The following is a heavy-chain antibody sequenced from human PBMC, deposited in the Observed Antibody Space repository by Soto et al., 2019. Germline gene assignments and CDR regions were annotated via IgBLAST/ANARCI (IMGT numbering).Heavy chain of an antibody. CDR2: ISASSSYT. V-gene: IGHV3-11*06. CDR3: AFSPRPGGTGFDY. J-gene: IGHJ4*02. D-gene: IGHD1-26*01. Sequence: QVLLVESGGGLVKPGGSLRLSCAASGFTLSDYYMNWMRQAPGKGPEWVSYISASSSYTNYADSVQGRFTISRDNAKNSVYLQMNSLRAEDTAVYYCAFSPRPGGTGFDYWGQGTPGTVSS. CDR1: GFTLSDYY.